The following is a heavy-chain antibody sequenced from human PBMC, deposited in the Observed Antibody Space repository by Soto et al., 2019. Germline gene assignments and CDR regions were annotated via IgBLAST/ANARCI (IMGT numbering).Heavy chain of an antibody. CDR2: FDPEDGET. CDR3: AKDGGDYGILYYYYYMDV. D-gene: IGHD4-17*01. CDR1: GYTLTELS. Sequence: ASVKVSCKISGYTLTELSMHWVRQAPGKGLEWMGGFDPEDGETIYAQKFQGRVTMTEDTSTDTAYMELSSLRSEDTAVYYCAKDGGDYGILYYYYYMDVWGKGTTVTVSS. V-gene: IGHV1-24*01. J-gene: IGHJ6*03.